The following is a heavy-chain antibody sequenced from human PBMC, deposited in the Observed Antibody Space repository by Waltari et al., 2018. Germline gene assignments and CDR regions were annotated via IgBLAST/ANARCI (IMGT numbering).Heavy chain of an antibody. Sequence: QVQLVQSGAEVKKPGASVKVSCKASGYTFTSYGISWVRQAPGQGLEGRGWFSAYNGNTNYAQKVQGRVTMTTDTSTSTAYMELRSLRSDDTAVYYCARSVGRQLVRDVPFDYWGQGTLVTVSS. V-gene: IGHV1-18*01. CDR1: GYTFTSYG. D-gene: IGHD6-13*01. CDR3: ARSVGRQLVRDVPFDY. CDR2: FSAYNGNT. J-gene: IGHJ4*02.